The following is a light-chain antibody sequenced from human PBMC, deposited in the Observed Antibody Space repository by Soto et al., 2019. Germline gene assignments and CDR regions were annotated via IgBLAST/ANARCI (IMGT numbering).Light chain of an antibody. J-gene: IGLJ2*01. CDR2: EVS. CDR1: SRDVGGYNY. CDR3: GSYTSSSTLV. Sequence: QSALTQPASVSGSPGQSITISCTGTSRDVGGYNYVSWYQQHPGKAPKLMIYEVSNRPSGVSNRCSGSKSGNTASLTISGLQAEDEADYYCGSYTSSSTLVFGGGTKLTVL. V-gene: IGLV2-14*01.